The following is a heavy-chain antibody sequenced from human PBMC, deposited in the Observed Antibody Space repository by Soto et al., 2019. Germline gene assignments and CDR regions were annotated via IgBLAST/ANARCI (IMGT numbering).Heavy chain of an antibody. V-gene: IGHV3-23*01. CDR2: ISGSGGST. J-gene: IGHJ4*02. CDR1: GFTFSSYA. D-gene: IGHD5-12*01. Sequence: EVQLLESGGGLVQPGGSLRLSCAASGFTFSSYAMSWVRQAPGKGLEWVSAISGSGGSTYYADSVKGRFTISRDNSKNTLYLQMNSLRAEDTAVYYCANPAASLIVATINGGPRGDFDYWGQGTLVTVSS. CDR3: ANPAASLIVATINGGPRGDFDY.